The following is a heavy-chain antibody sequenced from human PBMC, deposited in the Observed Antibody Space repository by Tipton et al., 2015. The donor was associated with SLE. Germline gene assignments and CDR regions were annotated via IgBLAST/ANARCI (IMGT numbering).Heavy chain of an antibody. J-gene: IGHJ2*01. CDR1: GGSFSGYY. CDR3: ARDRGAGSLRGDWYFDL. D-gene: IGHD3-10*01. Sequence: LRLSCAVYGGSFSGYYWNWIRQPPGKGLEWIGEINHSGSTNYDPSLKSRVTISVDTSKNQFSLNLSSVTAADTAVYYCARDRGAGSLRGDWYFDLWGRGTLVTVSS. V-gene: IGHV4-34*01. CDR2: INHSGST.